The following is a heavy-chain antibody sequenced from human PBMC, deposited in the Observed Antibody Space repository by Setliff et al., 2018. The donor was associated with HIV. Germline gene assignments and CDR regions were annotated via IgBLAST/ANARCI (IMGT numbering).Heavy chain of an antibody. CDR2: FYHSGST. CDR1: GGSINTYY. Sequence: PSETLSLTCTVSGGSINTYYWTWIRQSPGKGLEWIGYFYHSGSTNYNPSLKSRVAISVDTSKNQFSLTLTSVTAADTAVFYCARVPVVSTMYYFDYWGQGTLVTVSS. CDR3: ARVPVVSTMYYFDY. V-gene: IGHV4-4*09. J-gene: IGHJ4*02. D-gene: IGHD5-12*01.